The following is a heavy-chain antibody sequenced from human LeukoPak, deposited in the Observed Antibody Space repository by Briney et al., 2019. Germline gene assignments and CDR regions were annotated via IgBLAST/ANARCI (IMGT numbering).Heavy chain of an antibody. V-gene: IGHV4-59*01. CDR3: ARYIVSYPHDAFDI. D-gene: IGHD1-26*01. J-gene: IGHJ3*02. CDR1: SGSISSYN. CDR2: IHYSGST. Sequence: SETLSLTCTVSSGSISSYNWSWIRQPPGKGLEWIGYIHYSGSTNYNPSLKSRVTISVDTSKKQFSLKLSSVTAADTAFYYCARYIVSYPHDAFDIWGQGTMVTVSS.